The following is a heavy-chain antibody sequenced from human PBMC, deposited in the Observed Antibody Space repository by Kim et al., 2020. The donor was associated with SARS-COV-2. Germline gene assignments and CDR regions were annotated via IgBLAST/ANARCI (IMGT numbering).Heavy chain of an antibody. Sequence: GESLKISCKGSGYSFTSYWIGWVRQMPGKGLEWMGIIYPGDSDTRYSPSFQGQVTISADKSISTAYLQWSSLKASDTAMYYCARRTIGRLLQDAFDIWGQGTMVTVSS. CDR3: ARRTIGRLLQDAFDI. CDR2: IYPGDSDT. CDR1: GYSFTSYW. J-gene: IGHJ3*02. D-gene: IGHD3-22*01. V-gene: IGHV5-51*01.